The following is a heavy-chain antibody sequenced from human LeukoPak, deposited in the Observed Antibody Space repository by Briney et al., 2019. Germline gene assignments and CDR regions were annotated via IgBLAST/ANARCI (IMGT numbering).Heavy chain of an antibody. Sequence: GGSLRLSCAASGFTFSSYGMHWVRQAPGKGLEWVSGISGSGGSTYYADSVKGRFTISRDNSKNTLYLQMNSLRAEDAAIYCCAKDRIWSGYSKYYFDCWGQGTLVTVSS. V-gene: IGHV3-23*01. CDR2: ISGSGGST. CDR3: AKDRIWSGYSKYYFDC. CDR1: GFTFSSYG. J-gene: IGHJ4*02. D-gene: IGHD3-3*01.